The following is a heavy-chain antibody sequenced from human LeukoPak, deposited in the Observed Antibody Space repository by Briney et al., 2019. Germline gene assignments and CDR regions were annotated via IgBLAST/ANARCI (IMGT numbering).Heavy chain of an antibody. CDR3: AREGEYCSSTSCYRYYYYMDV. D-gene: IGHD2-2*01. CDR1: GYTFTGYY. J-gene: IGHJ6*03. CDR2: INPNSGGT. V-gene: IGHV1-2*02. Sequence: ALVKVFCKASGYTFTGYYMHWVRQAPGQGLEWMGWINPNSGGTNYAQKFQGRVTMTRDTSISTAYMELSRLRSDDTAVYYCAREGEYCSSTSCYRYYYYMDVWGKGTTVTISS.